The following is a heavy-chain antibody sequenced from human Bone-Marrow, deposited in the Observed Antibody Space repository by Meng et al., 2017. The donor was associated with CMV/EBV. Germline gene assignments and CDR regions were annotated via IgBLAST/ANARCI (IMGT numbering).Heavy chain of an antibody. J-gene: IGHJ6*01. CDR1: GGSISSYY. CDR3: ARVPPLYCSSTSCYTLGYYGMDV. Sequence: ESLKISCTVSGGSISSYYWSWIRQPPGKGLEWIGYIYYSGSTNYNPSLKSRVTISVDTSKNQFSLKLSSVTAADTAVYYCARVPPLYCSSTSCYTLGYYGMDVWGQGTTVTGYS. CDR2: IYYSGST. V-gene: IGHV4-59*01. D-gene: IGHD2-2*02.